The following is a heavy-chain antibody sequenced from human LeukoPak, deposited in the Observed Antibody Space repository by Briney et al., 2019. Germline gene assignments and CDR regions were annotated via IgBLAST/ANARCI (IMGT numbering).Heavy chain of an antibody. Sequence: GESLQISCKGSGYSFTSYWIGWVRQLPGKGLEWMGIIYPGDSDTRYSPSFQGQVTISADKSISTAYLQWSSLKASDTAMYYCARISWELPAYFDYWGQGTLVTVSS. CDR1: GYSFTSYW. CDR3: ARISWELPAYFDY. J-gene: IGHJ4*02. CDR2: IYPGDSDT. D-gene: IGHD1-26*01. V-gene: IGHV5-51*01.